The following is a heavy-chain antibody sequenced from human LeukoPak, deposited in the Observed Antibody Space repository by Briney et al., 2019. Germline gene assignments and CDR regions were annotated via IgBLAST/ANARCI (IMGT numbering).Heavy chain of an antibody. CDR1: GYTFTSYD. Sequence: ASVKVSCKASGYTFTSYDINWVRQATGQGLEWMGWMNPNSGNTGYAQKFQGRVTMTRNTSISTAYMELSSLRSEDTAVYYCARGVGGSDALYYYYYYMDVWGKGTTVTVSS. CDR2: MNPNSGNT. D-gene: IGHD3-16*01. V-gene: IGHV1-8*01. CDR3: ARGVGGSDALYYYYYYMDV. J-gene: IGHJ6*03.